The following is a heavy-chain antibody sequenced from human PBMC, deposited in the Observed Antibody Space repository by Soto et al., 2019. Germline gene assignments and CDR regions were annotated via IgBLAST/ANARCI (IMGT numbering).Heavy chain of an antibody. V-gene: IGHV2-5*02. D-gene: IGHD3-10*02. Sequence: QITLKESGPTLVKPTQTLTLTCTFSGLSLSTSGEAVGWIRQPPGKALDWLALIYWDDDKRYNPTLKTRLTITEDTSKNQVVLTLTNMDPVDTATYYCAHYVSTSPAGWFAPWGQGILVPVSS. CDR3: AHYVSTSPAGWFAP. J-gene: IGHJ5*02. CDR1: GLSLSTSGEA. CDR2: IYWDDDK.